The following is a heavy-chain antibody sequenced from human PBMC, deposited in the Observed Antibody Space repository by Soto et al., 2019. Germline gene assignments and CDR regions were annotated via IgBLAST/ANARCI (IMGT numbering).Heavy chain of an antibody. CDR3: AKDFGPWALTGYSSSRSGAFDI. D-gene: IGHD6-13*01. J-gene: IGHJ3*02. CDR2: ISGSGGST. CDR1: GFTFSSYA. Sequence: GGSLRLSCAASGFTFSSYAMSWVRQAPGKGLEWVSAISGSGGSTYYADSVKGRFTISRDNSKNTLYLQMNSLRAEDAAVYYCAKDFGPWALTGYSSSRSGAFDIWGQGTMVTVSS. V-gene: IGHV3-23*01.